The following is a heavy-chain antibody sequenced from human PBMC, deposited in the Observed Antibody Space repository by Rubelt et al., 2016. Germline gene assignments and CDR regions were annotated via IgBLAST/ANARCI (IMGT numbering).Heavy chain of an antibody. V-gene: IGHV1-46*01. CDR3: ARDSGSSSSGFDY. D-gene: IGHD2-15*01. Sequence: GIISPSGDSTSYAQKFQGRVTITRDTSASTAYMELSSLRSEDTAVYYCARDSGSSSSGFDYWGQGTLVTVSS. J-gene: IGHJ4*02. CDR2: ISPSGDST.